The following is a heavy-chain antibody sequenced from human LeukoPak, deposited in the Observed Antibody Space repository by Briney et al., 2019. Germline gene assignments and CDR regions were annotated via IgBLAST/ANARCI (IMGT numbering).Heavy chain of an antibody. V-gene: IGHV3-33*01. CDR1: GFSFSTYG. Sequence: PGGSLRLSCAASGFSFSTYGMHWVRQAPGKGLEWVALIWNAGTNTYYADSVKGRFTISRDNSKNTLYLQMNSLRAEDTAVYYCVGDTPPGGDFYLDYWGQETLVIVSS. CDR3: VGDTPPGGDFYLDY. D-gene: IGHD3-16*01. J-gene: IGHJ4*02. CDR2: IWNAGTNT.